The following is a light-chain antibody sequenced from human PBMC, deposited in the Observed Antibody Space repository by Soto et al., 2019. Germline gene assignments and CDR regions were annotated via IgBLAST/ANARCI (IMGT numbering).Light chain of an antibody. CDR1: QSVSRN. V-gene: IGKV3-15*01. Sequence: MTQSPATLSVSPGERATLSCSASQSVSRNLAWYQQKPGQPPRLLIYDASTRATGVPDRFGGSGSGTEFTLTIRGLQSEDFAVYYCQQYGDWPQDTFGQGT. CDR2: DAS. CDR3: QQYGDWPQDT. J-gene: IGKJ2*01.